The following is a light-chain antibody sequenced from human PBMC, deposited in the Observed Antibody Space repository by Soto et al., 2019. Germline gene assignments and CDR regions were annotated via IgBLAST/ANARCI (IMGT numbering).Light chain of an antibody. CDR3: QQYGSSQS. J-gene: IGKJ4*01. CDR2: GAS. CDR1: QSVSSSY. V-gene: IGKV3-20*01. Sequence: EIVLTQSPGTLSFSPGERATLSCRASQSVSSSYLAWYQQKPGQAPRLLIYGASSRATGIPDRFSGSGSGTDFTLTISRLEPEDFAVYYCQQYGSSQSFGGGTKVDIK.